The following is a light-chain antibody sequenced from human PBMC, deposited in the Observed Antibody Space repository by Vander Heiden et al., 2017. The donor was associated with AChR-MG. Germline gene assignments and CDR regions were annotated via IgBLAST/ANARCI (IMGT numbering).Light chain of an antibody. CDR1: QAISHF. V-gene: IGKV1-27*01. Sequence: DIHMTQSPSSLSASVGDSVTITCRASQAISHFLAWYQQKPGRVPDLLIYATSILQSGVPSRFRGSGSGTDFTLTISSLQPEDVATYYCQKDDSAPWTFGQRTKVEIK. CDR2: ATS. CDR3: QKDDSAPWT. J-gene: IGKJ1*01.